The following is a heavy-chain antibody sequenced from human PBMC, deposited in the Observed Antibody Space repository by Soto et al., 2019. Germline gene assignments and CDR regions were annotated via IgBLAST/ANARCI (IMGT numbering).Heavy chain of an antibody. V-gene: IGHV5-51*01. J-gene: IGHJ4*02. CDR3: VRHSTSFDY. CDR2: IYPGDSDT. Sequence: GESLKISCKGSGYSFTTYWIGWVRQMSGKGLEWMGIIYPGDSDTRYSPSFRGQVTISADKSISTAYLQWSSLKASDTAIYYCVRHSTSFDYWGQGTLVTVSS. CDR1: GYSFTTYW.